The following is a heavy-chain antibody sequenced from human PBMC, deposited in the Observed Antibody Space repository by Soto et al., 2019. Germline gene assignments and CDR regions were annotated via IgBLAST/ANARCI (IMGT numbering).Heavy chain of an antibody. Sequence: PSETLSLTCTVSGGSISTYYWNWIRQPPGKGLEWIGYIYYGGSANYNPSLMSRVTISVDTSKKQFSLKLSSVTAADTAVYYCARGGHCTNGVCSALDYWGQGTLVTVSS. CDR1: GGSISTYY. CDR2: IYYGGSA. J-gene: IGHJ4*02. D-gene: IGHD2-8*01. V-gene: IGHV4-59*08. CDR3: ARGGHCTNGVCSALDY.